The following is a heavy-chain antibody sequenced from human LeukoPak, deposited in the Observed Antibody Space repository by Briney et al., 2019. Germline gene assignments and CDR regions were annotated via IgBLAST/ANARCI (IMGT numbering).Heavy chain of an antibody. CDR1: GFTFSSYG. CDR2: IWYDGSNK. D-gene: IGHD2-2*01. J-gene: IGHJ4*02. V-gene: IGHV3-33*01. Sequence: GRPLRLSCAASGFTFSSYGMHWVRQAPGKGLEWVAVIWYDGSNKYYADSVKGRFTISRDNSKNTLYLQMNSLRAEDTAVYYCARAGPGYCSSTSCSRLDYWGQGTLVTVSS. CDR3: ARAGPGYCSSTSCSRLDY.